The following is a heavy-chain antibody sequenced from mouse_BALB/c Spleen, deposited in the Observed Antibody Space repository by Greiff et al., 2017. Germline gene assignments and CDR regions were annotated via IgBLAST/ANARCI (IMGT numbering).Heavy chain of an antibody. CDR2: IVPGSGST. CDR3: ARGEFIATAEDAMDY. V-gene: IGHV1-9*01. D-gene: IGHD1-2*01. Sequence: VKLQQSGAELMKPGASVKISCKATGYTFSSYWIEWVKQRPGHGLEWIGEIVPGSGSTNYNEKFKGKATFTADTSSNTAYMQLSSLTSEDSAVYYCARGEFIATAEDAMDYWGQGTSVTVSS. CDR1: GYTFSSYW. J-gene: IGHJ4*01.